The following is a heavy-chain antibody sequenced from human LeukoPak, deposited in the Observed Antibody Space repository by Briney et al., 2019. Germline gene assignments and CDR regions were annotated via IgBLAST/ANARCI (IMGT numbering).Heavy chain of an antibody. CDR3: AELGITMIGGV. CDR2: ISSRSTYI. J-gene: IGHJ6*04. D-gene: IGHD3-10*02. V-gene: IGHV3-21*01. CDR1: GFTFSSYS. Sequence: GGSLRLSCAASGFTFSSYSMNWVRQAPGKGLEWVSSISSRSTYIYHADSVKGRFTISRDNAKNSLFLQMNSLRAEDTAVYYCAELGITMIGGVWGKGTTVTISS.